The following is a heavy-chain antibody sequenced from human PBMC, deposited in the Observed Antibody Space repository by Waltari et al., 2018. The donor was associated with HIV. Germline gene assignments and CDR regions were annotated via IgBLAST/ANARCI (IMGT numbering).Heavy chain of an antibody. CDR3: TRAQSHVHGLDV. CDR2: ININRGGT. CDR1: GYTFTDYY. V-gene: IGHV1-2*02. Sequence: QVQLVQSGAELKKSGASVKVSCQPSGYTFTDYYIHWVRQAPGQGLEWMGWININRGGTNFSQKFRGRVTLTRDTSISTAYMQLSSLGSDDTAIYYCTRAQSHVHGLDVWGQGTTVTVSS. J-gene: IGHJ6*02.